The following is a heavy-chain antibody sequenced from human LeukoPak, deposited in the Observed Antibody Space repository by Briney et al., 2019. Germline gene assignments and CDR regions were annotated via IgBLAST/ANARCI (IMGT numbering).Heavy chain of an antibody. CDR1: GGSIISTNW. J-gene: IGHJ5*02. D-gene: IGHD3-10*01. CDR3: ASYGSGSYRFDP. CDR2: IYHSGST. V-gene: IGHV4-4*02. Sequence: PSETLSLTCAVSGGSIISTNWWTWVRQPPGKGLEWIGEIYHSGSTNYNPSLKSRVTMSVDKSKNQFSLKLNSVTAADTAVYYCASYGSGSYRFDPWGQGTLVTVSS.